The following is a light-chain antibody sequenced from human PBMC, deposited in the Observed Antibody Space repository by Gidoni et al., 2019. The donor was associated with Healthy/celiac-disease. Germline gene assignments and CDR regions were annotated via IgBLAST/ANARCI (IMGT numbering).Light chain of an antibody. V-gene: IGLV3-10*01. Sequence: SYELTQPPSVSVSPGPTARITCSGDALPKKYAYWYQPKSGQAPVLVIYEDSKRPTGIPERFSGSSSGTMATLTISGAQVEDEADYYCYSTDSSGNSWVFGGGTKLTVL. CDR1: ALPKKY. CDR3: YSTDSSGNSWV. J-gene: IGLJ3*02. CDR2: EDS.